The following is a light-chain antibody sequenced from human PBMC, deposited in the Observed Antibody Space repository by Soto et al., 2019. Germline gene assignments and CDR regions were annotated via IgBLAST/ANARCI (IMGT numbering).Light chain of an antibody. V-gene: IGKV3-20*01. CDR1: QTVRSNY. CDR3: QQYGSSPGT. CDR2: GAS. J-gene: IGKJ1*01. Sequence: IVLTQSPGTLSLSPVGIATLAFRASQTVRSNYLAWYQQKPGQAPRLLIYGASSRATDIPDRFSGSGSGTDFTLTISRLEPEDFAMYYCQQYGSSPGTFGQGTKVDI.